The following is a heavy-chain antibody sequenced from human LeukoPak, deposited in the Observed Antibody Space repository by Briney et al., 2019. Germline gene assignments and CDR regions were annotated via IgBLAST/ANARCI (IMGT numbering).Heavy chain of an antibody. J-gene: IGHJ4*02. D-gene: IGHD3-10*01. CDR1: GGSISSYY. CDR3: ARGPAWYFNY. Sequence: SETLSLTCTVSGGSISSYYWSWIRQPPGKGLQCIGYIYYSGSTNYNPSLMSRATISEDTSKNQVSLKLSSVTAADTAIYYCARGPAWYFNYWGQGALVTVSS. CDR2: IYYSGST. V-gene: IGHV4-59*01.